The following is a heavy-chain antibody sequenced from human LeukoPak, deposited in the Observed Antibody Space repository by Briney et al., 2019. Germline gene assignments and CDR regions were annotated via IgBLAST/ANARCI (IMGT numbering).Heavy chain of an antibody. CDR2: IKQDGSEK. J-gene: IGHJ6*03. CDR1: GFTFSSYW. V-gene: IGHV3-7*01. D-gene: IGHD2-2*01. CDR3: AREPEGYCSSTSCYDYYYYYMDV. Sequence: GGSLRLSCAASGFTFSSYWMSWVRQAPGKGLEWVANIKQDGSEKYYVDSVKGRFTISRDNAKNSLYLQMNSLRAEDTAVYYCAREPEGYCSSTSCYDYYYYYMDVWGKGTTVTVSS.